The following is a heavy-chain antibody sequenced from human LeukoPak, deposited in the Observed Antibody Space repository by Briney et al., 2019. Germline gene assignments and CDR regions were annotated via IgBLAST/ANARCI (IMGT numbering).Heavy chain of an antibody. CDR1: GYSFTSYW. D-gene: IGHD1-26*01. CDR2: IYPGDSDT. V-gene: IGHV5-51*01. J-gene: IGHJ4*02. CDR3: ARQVQSGHIDY. Sequence: GESLKISCKGSGYSFTSYWIGWVRQMPGKGLEWMGIIYPGDSDTRYNPSFQGQVTISADKSISTACLQWSTLKASDTAMYYCARQVQSGHIDYWGQGTLVTVSS.